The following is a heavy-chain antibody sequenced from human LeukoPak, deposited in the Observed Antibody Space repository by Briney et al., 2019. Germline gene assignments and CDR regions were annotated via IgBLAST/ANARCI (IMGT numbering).Heavy chain of an antibody. Sequence: GGSLRLSCAASGFAFSLSPMHWVRQAPGKGLQYVSGIGIDGVTPYYADSVKGRFTISRDNSKNTLYLQMASLRPEDMAVYYCARGGNWDYFDYWGQGTLVTVSS. CDR2: IGIDGVTP. CDR3: ARGGNWDYFDY. V-gene: IGHV3-64*02. D-gene: IGHD7-27*01. CDR1: GFAFSLSP. J-gene: IGHJ4*02.